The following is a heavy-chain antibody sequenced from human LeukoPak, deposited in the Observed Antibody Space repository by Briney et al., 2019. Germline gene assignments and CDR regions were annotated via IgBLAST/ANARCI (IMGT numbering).Heavy chain of an antibody. CDR1: GGSISNYY. D-gene: IGHD3-22*01. CDR2: IYYSGST. Sequence: KPSETLSFTCTVSGGSISNYYWSWIRQPPGKGLEWIGYIYYSGSTNYNPSLKSRVTISVDTSKNQFSLKLSSVTAADTAVYYCARLFSGYLGYWGQGTLVTVSS. J-gene: IGHJ4*02. V-gene: IGHV4-59*08. CDR3: ARLFSGYLGY.